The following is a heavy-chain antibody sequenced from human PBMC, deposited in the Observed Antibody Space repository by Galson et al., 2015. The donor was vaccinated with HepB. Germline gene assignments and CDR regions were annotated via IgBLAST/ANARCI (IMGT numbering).Heavy chain of an antibody. D-gene: IGHD7-27*01. CDR2: TYYRSQWST. CDR3: AKFTHLGRRFDS. CDR1: GDSVSSYTVG. J-gene: IGHJ4*02. Sequence: CAISGDSVSSYTVGWNWIRQSPSRGLEWLGRTYYRSQWSTEYADSVKSRITINPDTSKNQFSLQLNSVTPEDTAVYYCAKFTHLGRRFDSWGQGTLVTVSS. V-gene: IGHV6-1*01.